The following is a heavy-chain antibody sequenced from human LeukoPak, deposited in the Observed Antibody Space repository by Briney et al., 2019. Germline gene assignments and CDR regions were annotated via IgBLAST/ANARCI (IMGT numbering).Heavy chain of an antibody. V-gene: IGHV3-23*01. D-gene: IGHD2-2*01. CDR1: GFTFSRYA. Sequence: GGSLRLSCAASGFTFSRYAVSWVRQAPGKGLEWVSAISGSGGSTYYADSVKGRFTISRDNSKNTLYLQMNSLRAEDTAVYYCAKGKYCSSTSCYAGWFDPWGQGTLVTVSS. J-gene: IGHJ5*02. CDR2: ISGSGGST. CDR3: AKGKYCSSTSCYAGWFDP.